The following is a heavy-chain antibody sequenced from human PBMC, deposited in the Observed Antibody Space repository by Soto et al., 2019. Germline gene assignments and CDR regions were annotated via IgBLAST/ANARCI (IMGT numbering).Heavy chain of an antibody. D-gene: IGHD6-19*01. CDR1: GYTFTTYG. CDR3: AREGSAHNYYYGMDV. J-gene: IGHJ6*01. V-gene: IGHV1-18*01. Sequence: GASVKVSCKASGYTFTTYGISWVRQAPGQGLEWMGWINGYNGNTDYPQKLQGRVTMTTDTSTSTAYMALRSLRSDDTAVYYCAREGSAHNYYYGMDVWGQGTTFTVSS. CDR2: INGYNGNT.